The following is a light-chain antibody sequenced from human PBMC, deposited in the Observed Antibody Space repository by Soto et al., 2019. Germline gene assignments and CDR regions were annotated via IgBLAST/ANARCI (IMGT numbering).Light chain of an antibody. CDR3: HQSCTPQWT. CDR2: AAS. J-gene: IGKJ1*01. V-gene: IGKV1-39*01. CDR1: QSIGIY. Sequence: DIQMTQSPSSLSASVGDRVTITCRASQSIGIYLNWYQQKPGKAPKLLIHAASRLQSGVPSRFSGSGSATDFTPTISSLQPEDFAKFYCHQSCTPQWTFGHGTKVEI.